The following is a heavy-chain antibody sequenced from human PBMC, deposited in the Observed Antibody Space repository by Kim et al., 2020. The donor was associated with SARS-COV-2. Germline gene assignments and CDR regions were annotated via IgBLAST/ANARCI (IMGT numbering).Heavy chain of an antibody. D-gene: IGHD3-3*01. Sequence: SETLSLTCTVSGGSISSGGYYWSWIRQHPGKGLEWIGYIYYSGSTYYNPSLKSRVTISVDTSKNHFSLKLSSVTAADTAVYYCARIVKEWLTGVVYSFDSCGRRTLVPVSS. J-gene: IGHJ4*01. V-gene: IGHV4-31*03. CDR3: ARIVKEWLTGVVYSFDS. CDR1: GGSISSGGYY. CDR2: IYYSGST.